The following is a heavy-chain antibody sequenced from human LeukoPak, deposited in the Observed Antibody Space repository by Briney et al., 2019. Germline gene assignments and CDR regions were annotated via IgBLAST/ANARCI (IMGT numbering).Heavy chain of an antibody. Sequence: GASVKVSCKASGYTFTDYYMHWVRQAPGQGLEWMGWISPNSGGTNYAQNFQGRVTMTRDTSVSTAYMELSRLRSDDTAVYYCARSNIATLRGDNWFDRWGQGTLVTVSS. CDR1: GYTFTDYY. CDR2: ISPNSGGT. J-gene: IGHJ5*02. CDR3: ARSNIATLRGDNWFDR. V-gene: IGHV1-2*02. D-gene: IGHD6-6*01.